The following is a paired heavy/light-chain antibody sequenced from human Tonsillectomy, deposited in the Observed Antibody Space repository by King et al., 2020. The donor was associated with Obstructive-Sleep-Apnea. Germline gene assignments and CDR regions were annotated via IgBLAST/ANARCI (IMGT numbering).Light chain of an antibody. J-gene: IGKJ3*01. CDR1: QSVSSSY. V-gene: IGKV3-20*01. CDR3: QQYGSSPGIT. CDR2: GAS. Sequence: EIVLTQSPGTLSLSPGERATLSCRASQSVSSSYLAWYQQKPGQAPRLLIYGASSRATGIPDRFSGSGSGTDFTLTISRLESEDFAVYFCQQYGSSPGITFGPGTKVDIK.
Heavy chain of an antibody. D-gene: IGHD3-9*01. CDR3: ARDSLSYDVLTGYWGFSYGLVHF. Sequence: QVQLLQSGAEVKKPGASVKVSCKASGYTFTDYYIHWVRQAPGQGLEWMGWINPNSGDTNYAQKFQGRVTMTRDTSITTAYMELSSLRSDDTAVYYCARDSLSYDVLTGYWGFSYGLVHFWGQGTLVTVSS. V-gene: IGHV1-2*02. CDR1: GYTFTDYY. CDR2: INPNSGDT. J-gene: IGHJ4*02.